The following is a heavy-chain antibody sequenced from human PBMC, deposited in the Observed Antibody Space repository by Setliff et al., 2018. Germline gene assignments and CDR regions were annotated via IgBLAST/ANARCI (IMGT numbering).Heavy chain of an antibody. CDR1: GGSISSGSDY. V-gene: IGHV4-61*09. CDR3: ARAISGWYSAHYYYMDV. J-gene: IGHJ6*03. CDR2: IYTSGST. D-gene: IGHD6-19*01. Sequence: PSETLSLTCSVSGGSISSGSDYWTWIRQPAGKGLEWIGHIYTSGSTNYSPTLKSRATISLDTSKNQFSLKLSSVTAADTAVYYCARAISGWYSAHYYYMDVWGKGTTVTVSS.